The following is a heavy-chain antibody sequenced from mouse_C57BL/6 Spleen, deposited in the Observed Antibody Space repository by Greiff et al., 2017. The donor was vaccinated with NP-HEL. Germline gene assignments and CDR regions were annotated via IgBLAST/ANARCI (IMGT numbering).Heavy chain of an antibody. Sequence: EVQVVESEGGLVQPGSSMKLSCTASGFTFSDYYMAWVRQVPEKGLEWVANINYDGSSTYYLDSLKSRFIISRDNAKNILYLQMSSLKSEDTATYYCARCAFYYGIYYAMDYWGQGTSVTVSS. D-gene: IGHD1-1*01. J-gene: IGHJ4*01. CDR1: GFTFSDYY. CDR2: INYDGSST. CDR3: ARCAFYYGIYYAMDY. V-gene: IGHV5-16*01.